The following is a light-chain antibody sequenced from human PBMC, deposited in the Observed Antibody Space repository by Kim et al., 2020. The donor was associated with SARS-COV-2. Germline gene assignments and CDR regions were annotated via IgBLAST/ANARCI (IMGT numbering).Light chain of an antibody. CDR2: AAS. J-gene: IGKJ3*01. Sequence: ASVGDRVTITCRTTRSISRHLNWYQQKPGRAPKLLISAASTLQGGVPSRFSGSGSETDFTLTISSLQPEDFATYFCQQSYITPFTFGPGTKVDIK. CDR1: RSISRH. CDR3: QQSYITPFT. V-gene: IGKV1-39*01.